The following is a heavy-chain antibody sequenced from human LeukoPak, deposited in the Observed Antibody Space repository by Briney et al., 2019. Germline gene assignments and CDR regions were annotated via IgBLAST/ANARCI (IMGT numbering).Heavy chain of an antibody. CDR3: ARLPSLVAGYYFDY. V-gene: IGHV5-51*01. D-gene: IGHD6-19*01. CDR2: IYPGDSDT. CDR1: GYSFTNYW. Sequence: GESLNVSCKGSGYSFTNYWIGWVRQMPGKGLEWMGVIYPGDSDTRYSPSFQGQVTISADKSISTAYLQWSSLKASDTAMYYCARLPSLVAGYYFDYWGQGTLVTVSS. J-gene: IGHJ4*02.